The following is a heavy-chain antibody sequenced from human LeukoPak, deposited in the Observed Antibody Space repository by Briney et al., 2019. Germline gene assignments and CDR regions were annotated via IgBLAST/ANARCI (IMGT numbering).Heavy chain of an antibody. V-gene: IGHV3-30*04. Sequence: GRSLRLSCAASGFTLSSYAMHWVRQAPGKGLEWVAVISYDGSNKYYADSVKGRFTISRDNSKNTLYLQMNSLRAEDTAVYYCARVGGFPRPTMVRGVIRGMDVWGKGTTVTVSS. CDR1: GFTLSSYA. CDR2: ISYDGSNK. D-gene: IGHD3-10*01. CDR3: ARVGGFPRPTMVRGVIRGMDV. J-gene: IGHJ6*04.